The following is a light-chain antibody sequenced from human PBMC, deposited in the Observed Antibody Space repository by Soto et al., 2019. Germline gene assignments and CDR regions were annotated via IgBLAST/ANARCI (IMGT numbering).Light chain of an antibody. Sequence: DIVMTQNLLPLSVTPGQPASISCKSSQSLLHSDGKTYLYWYLQKPGQPPQLLIYEGSNRFSGGPDRFGGSGSGTDFTLRLSRVEAEDVGVYYCMQRIHLPRTFGGGTKVEIK. CDR3: MQRIHLPRT. J-gene: IGKJ4*01. V-gene: IGKV2D-29*01. CDR1: QSLLHSDGKTY. CDR2: EGS.